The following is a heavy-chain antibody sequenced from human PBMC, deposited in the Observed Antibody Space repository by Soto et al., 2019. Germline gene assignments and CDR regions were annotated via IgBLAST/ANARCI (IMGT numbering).Heavy chain of an antibody. V-gene: IGHV3-33*01. D-gene: IGHD1-26*01. CDR1: GFTFSSYG. CDR3: ARARRWELPF. Sequence: QVQLVESGGGVVQPGRSLRLSCAASGFTFSSYGMHWVRQAPGKGLEWVAVIWYDGSNKYYADSVKGRFTISRDNSKNTLYLQMNSLRDEDTAVYYCARARRWELPFWGEGTLVTVSS. J-gene: IGHJ4*02. CDR2: IWYDGSNK.